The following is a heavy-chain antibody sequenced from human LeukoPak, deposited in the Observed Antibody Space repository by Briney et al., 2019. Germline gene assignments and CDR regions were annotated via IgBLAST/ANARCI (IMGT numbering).Heavy chain of an antibody. CDR1: GGSISSYY. Sequence: PSETLSLTCTVSGGSISSYYWSWIRQPAGKELEWIGRIYTSGSTNYNPSLKSRVTMSVDTSKNQFSLKLSSVTAADTAVYYCARVGKDYYGSGSYYNDEDYFDYWGQGTLVTVSS. D-gene: IGHD3-10*01. CDR3: ARVGKDYYGSGSYYNDEDYFDY. V-gene: IGHV4-4*07. CDR2: IYTSGST. J-gene: IGHJ4*02.